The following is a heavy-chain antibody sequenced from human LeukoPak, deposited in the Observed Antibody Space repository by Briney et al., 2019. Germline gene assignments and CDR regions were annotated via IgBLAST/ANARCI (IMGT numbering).Heavy chain of an antibody. CDR3: AKEAVPAAIPV. J-gene: IGHJ4*02. Sequence: PGRSLRLSCVASGFTFSNFGIHWVRQAPGKGLEWVAVISYDGNKKYYTDSVKGRFTISRDNSKNTLYLQMNSLRAEDTAVYYCAKEAVPAAIPVWGQGTLVTVSS. V-gene: IGHV3-30*18. CDR2: ISYDGNKK. D-gene: IGHD2-2*01. CDR1: GFTFSNFG.